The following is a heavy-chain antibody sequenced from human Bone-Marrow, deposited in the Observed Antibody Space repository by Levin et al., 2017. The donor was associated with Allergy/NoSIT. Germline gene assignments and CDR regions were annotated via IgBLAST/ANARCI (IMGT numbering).Heavy chain of an antibody. V-gene: IGHV4-59*02. CDR3: AGSIDKNKITPALDV. CDR2: IYYSGSI. Sequence: SETLSLTFTVSGDSVSGNFWSWIRQPPGKGLESIAYIYYSGSITYNPSLKSRVTISVDVSRNQYSLKLSSVTAADTAVYFCAGSIDKNKITPALDVWGQGTMVTVSS. D-gene: IGHD3-16*01. CDR1: GDSVSGNF. J-gene: IGHJ3*01.